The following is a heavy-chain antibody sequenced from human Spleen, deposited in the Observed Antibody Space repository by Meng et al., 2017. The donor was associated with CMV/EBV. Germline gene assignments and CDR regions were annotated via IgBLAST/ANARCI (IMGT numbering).Heavy chain of an antibody. D-gene: IGHD3-22*01. V-gene: IGHV3-23*01. CDR1: GFSFNTYA. CDR3: AIYDSSGYYPDAFDI. Sequence: GGSLRLSCAASGFSFNTYAMSWVRQAPGKGLQWVSALSGSGAYTYYADSVKGRFTISRDSSKNTLYLQMTSLRAEDTAVYYCAIYDSSGYYPDAFDIWGQGTMVTVSS. CDR2: LSGSGAYT. J-gene: IGHJ3*02.